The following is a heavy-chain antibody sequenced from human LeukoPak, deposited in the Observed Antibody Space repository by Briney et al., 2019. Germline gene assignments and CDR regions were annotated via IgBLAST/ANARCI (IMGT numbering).Heavy chain of an antibody. J-gene: IGHJ4*02. CDR3: ARYAFYVAGLAFDY. CDR1: GFTFSSYW. V-gene: IGHV3-7*01. Sequence: PGGSLRLSCAASGFTFSSYWMSWVRQAPGKGLEWVANIKQDGSEKYYVDSVKGRFTISRDNAKNSLYLQMNSLRAEDTAVYYCARYAFYVAGLAFDYWGQGTLVTVSS. CDR2: IKQDGSEK. D-gene: IGHD6-19*01.